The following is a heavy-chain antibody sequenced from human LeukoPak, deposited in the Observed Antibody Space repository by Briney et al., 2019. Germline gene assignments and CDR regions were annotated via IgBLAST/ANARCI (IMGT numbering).Heavy chain of an antibody. D-gene: IGHD3-22*01. CDR2: TNTDGSST. CDR1: GFTFSQYW. V-gene: IGHV3-74*01. J-gene: IGHJ4*02. CDR3: VPTDSSGLD. Sequence: PGGSLRLSCEASGFTFSQYWMHWVRQAPGKGLVWVSRTNTDGSSTNYVDSVKGRFTISRDNAKNTMYLQMNSLRAQDTAVYYCVPTDSSGLDWGQGTLVTVSS.